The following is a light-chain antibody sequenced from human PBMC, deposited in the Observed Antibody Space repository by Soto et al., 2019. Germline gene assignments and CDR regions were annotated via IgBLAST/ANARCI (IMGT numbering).Light chain of an antibody. V-gene: IGKV1-5*03. CDR1: QSIGNW. CDR2: QAS. Sequence: DIQMTQSPSTLSASEGDRVTITCRARQSIGNWLAWYQQKTGKAPKLLVYQASILQSGVPARFSGSGSGTEFALIISSLQRDDFATYYCQQYDGYPYTFGQGTKLEIK. J-gene: IGKJ2*01. CDR3: QQYDGYPYT.